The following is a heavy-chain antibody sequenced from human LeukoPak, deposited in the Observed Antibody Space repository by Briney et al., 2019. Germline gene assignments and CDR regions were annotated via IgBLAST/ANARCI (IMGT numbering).Heavy chain of an antibody. CDR3: ARTRTTLYYYYYMDV. CDR1: GGSFSGYY. V-gene: IGHV4-34*01. Sequence: NPSETLSLTCAVYGGSFSGYYWSWIRQPPGKGLEWIGEINHSGSTNYNPSLKSRVTISVDTSKNQFSLKLSSVTAADTAVYYCARTRTTLYYYYYMDVWGKGTTVTVSS. CDR2: INHSGST. D-gene: IGHD4-11*01. J-gene: IGHJ6*03.